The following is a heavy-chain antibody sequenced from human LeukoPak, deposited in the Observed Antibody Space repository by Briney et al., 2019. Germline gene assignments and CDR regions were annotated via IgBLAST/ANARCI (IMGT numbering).Heavy chain of an antibody. V-gene: IGHV3-7*01. CDR2: IKQDGSEK. J-gene: IGHJ4*02. D-gene: IGHD3-3*01. CDR3: ARDANYDFWSGYYDY. CDR1: GFTFSSYW. Sequence: GGSLRLSCEASGFTFSSYWMSWVRQAPGKGLEWVANIKQDGSEKYYVDSVKGRFTISRDNAKNSLYLQMNSLRAEDTAVYYCARDANYDFWSGYYDYWGQGTLVTVSS.